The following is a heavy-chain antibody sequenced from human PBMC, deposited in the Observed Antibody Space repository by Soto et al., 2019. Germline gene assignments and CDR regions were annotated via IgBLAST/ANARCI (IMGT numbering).Heavy chain of an antibody. CDR1: GFTFSSYG. Sequence: GGSLRLSCAASGFTFSSYGMHWVRQAPGKGLEWVSRINSDGTSTSYADSVKGRFTISRDNAKNTLYLQMNSLRAEDTAVYYCARDDYSNHFFNYWGQGTLVTVSS. J-gene: IGHJ4*02. V-gene: IGHV3-74*01. CDR3: ARDDYSNHFFNY. D-gene: IGHD4-4*01. CDR2: INSDGTST.